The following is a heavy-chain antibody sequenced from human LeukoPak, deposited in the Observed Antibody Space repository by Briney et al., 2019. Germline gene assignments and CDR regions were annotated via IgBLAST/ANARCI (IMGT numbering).Heavy chain of an antibody. D-gene: IGHD2-21*01. CDR3: AREGGVAGAFDI. CDR2: VFYSGST. V-gene: IGHV4-39*07. Sequence: SETLSLTCSVSGGSITSSSFYWGWFRQPPGKGLEWIGSVFYSGSTDYTPSLKSRVTISVDTSKNQFSLKLSSVTAADTAVYYCAREGGVAGAFDIWGQGTMVTVSS. J-gene: IGHJ3*02. CDR1: GGSITSSSFY.